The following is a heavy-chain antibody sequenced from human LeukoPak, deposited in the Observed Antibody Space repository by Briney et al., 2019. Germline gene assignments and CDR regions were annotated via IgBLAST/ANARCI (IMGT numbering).Heavy chain of an antibody. CDR2: VIPILGIA. J-gene: IGHJ4*02. V-gene: IGHV1-69*02. CDR3: ARVGQQLAFDY. Sequence: ASVKVSCKASGGTFSSYTISWVRQAPGQGLEWMGRVIPILGIANYAQKFQGRVTITADKSTSTAYMELSSLRSEDTAVYYCARVGQQLAFDYWGQGTLVTVSS. CDR1: GGTFSSYT. D-gene: IGHD6-13*01.